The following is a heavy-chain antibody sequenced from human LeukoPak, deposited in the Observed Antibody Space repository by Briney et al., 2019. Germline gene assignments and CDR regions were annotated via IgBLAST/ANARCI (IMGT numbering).Heavy chain of an antibody. CDR1: GGSISSYY. Sequence: SETLSLTCTVSGGSISSYYWSWIRQPPGKGLEWIGYIYHSGSTTYNPSLKSRVTISVDMSKNQLSLKVNSMTAADTAVYYCGRYGGNAGAYWGQGTLVTVSS. CDR3: GRYGGNAGAY. D-gene: IGHD4-23*01. J-gene: IGHJ4*02. CDR2: IYHSGST. V-gene: IGHV4-59*08.